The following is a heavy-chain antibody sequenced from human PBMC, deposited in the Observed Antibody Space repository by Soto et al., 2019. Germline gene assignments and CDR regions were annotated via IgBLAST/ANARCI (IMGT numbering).Heavy chain of an antibody. CDR1: GGSISSSSYY. CDR3: ARQGFQLYYSFWSGPSFFSF. D-gene: IGHD3-3*01. J-gene: IGHJ4*02. V-gene: IGHV4-39*01. Sequence: SETLSLTCTVSGGSISSSSYYWGWIRQPPGKGLEWIGSIYYSGSTYYNPSLKSRVTISVDTSKNQFSLKLSSVTAADTAVYYCARQGFQLYYSFWSGPSFFSFWGQGTLVTVSS. CDR2: IYYSGST.